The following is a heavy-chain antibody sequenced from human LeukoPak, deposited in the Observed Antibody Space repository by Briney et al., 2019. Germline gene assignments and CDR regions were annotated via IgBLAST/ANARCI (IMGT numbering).Heavy chain of an antibody. CDR3: ARGYYYRNWFDP. CDR1: GFTLSGYW. Sequence: GGSLRLSCAASGFTLSGYWMSWVRQAPGKGLEWVANIKQDGSEKYYVDSVKGRFTISRDNAKNSLYLQMNSLRAEDTAVYYCARGYYYRNWFDPWGQGTLVTVSS. V-gene: IGHV3-7*01. CDR2: IKQDGSEK. D-gene: IGHD3-10*01. J-gene: IGHJ5*02.